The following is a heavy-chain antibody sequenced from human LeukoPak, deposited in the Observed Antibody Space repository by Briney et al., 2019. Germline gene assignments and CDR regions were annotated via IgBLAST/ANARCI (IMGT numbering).Heavy chain of an antibody. Sequence: SGTLSLTWAVSSHSLSSTNWWTWVRQPPGKGLEWIGELFHDGSTNYNPSLKSRVTISVDNSKTQFSLNVKSVTAADTALYYCARKPYYGSDTYSYPFDYWGQGTLVTVS. CDR2: LFHDGST. V-gene: IGHV4-4*02. CDR3: ARKPYYGSDTYSYPFDY. D-gene: IGHD3-10*01. J-gene: IGHJ4*02. CDR1: SHSLSSTNW.